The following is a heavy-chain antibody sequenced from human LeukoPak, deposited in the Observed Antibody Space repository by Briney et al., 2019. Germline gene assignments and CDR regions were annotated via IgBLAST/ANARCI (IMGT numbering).Heavy chain of an antibody. J-gene: IGHJ3*02. Sequence: PSETLSLTCAVYGGSFSGYYWSWIRLPPGKGLEWIGEINHSGSTNYNPSLKSRVTISVDTSKNQFSLKLSSLTAADTAVYYCARGGYSINWADAFDIWGQGTMVTVSS. D-gene: IGHD6-13*01. CDR1: GGSFSGYY. V-gene: IGHV4-34*01. CDR3: ARGGYSINWADAFDI. CDR2: INHSGST.